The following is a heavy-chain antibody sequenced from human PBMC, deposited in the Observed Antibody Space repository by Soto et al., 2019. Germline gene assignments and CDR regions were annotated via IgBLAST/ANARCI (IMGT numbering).Heavy chain of an antibody. CDR2: ISPYSGHT. V-gene: IGHV1-18*04. D-gene: IGHD2-8*01. J-gene: IGHJ6*02. CDR3: ARDRCTTAKCYTHHLDV. Sequence: QGQLVQSGGEVTKPGASVKVSCNASGYTFTSYGISWVRQAPGQGLEWMGWISPYSGHTKDAQKVQGRVTLTTETSTGTAYMELRSLASDDTAVYHCARDRCTTAKCYTHHLDVWGQGTTVKVSS. CDR1: GYTFTSYG.